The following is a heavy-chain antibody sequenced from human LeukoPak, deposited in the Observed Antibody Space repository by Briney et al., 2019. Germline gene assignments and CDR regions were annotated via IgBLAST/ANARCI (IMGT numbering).Heavy chain of an antibody. Sequence: GGSLRLSCAASGFTFSRHGMNWVRQAPGKGLEWVSSISSSSSYIYYADSVKGRFTISRDNARNSLYLQMNSLRAEDTAVYYCARDGLAAATLHWCFDLWGRGTLVTVSS. CDR3: ARDGLAAATLHWCFDL. CDR2: ISSSSSYI. V-gene: IGHV3-21*01. D-gene: IGHD6-25*01. J-gene: IGHJ2*01. CDR1: GFTFSRHG.